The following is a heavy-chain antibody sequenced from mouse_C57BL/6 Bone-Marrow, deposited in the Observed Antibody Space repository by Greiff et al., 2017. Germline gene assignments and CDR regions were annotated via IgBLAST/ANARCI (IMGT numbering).Heavy chain of an antibody. CDR1: GYTFTDYY. Sequence: VQLQQSGPELVKPGASVKISCKASGYTFTDYYMNWVKQSHGKSLEWIGDINPNNGGTSYNQKFKGKATLTVDKSSSTAYMELRSLTSEDSAVYYCARYRDYYGSRRYFDVWGTGTTVTVSS. D-gene: IGHD1-1*01. V-gene: IGHV1-26*01. J-gene: IGHJ1*03. CDR2: INPNNGGT. CDR3: ARYRDYYGSRRYFDV.